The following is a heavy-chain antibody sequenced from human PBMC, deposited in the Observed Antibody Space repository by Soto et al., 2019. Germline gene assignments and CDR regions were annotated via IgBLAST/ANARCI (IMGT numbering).Heavy chain of an antibody. Sequence: PGGSLRLSCAASGFTFSSYSMNRVRQAPGKGLEWVAIILHDGNNKYYADSVKGRFTISRDNSKNTLYLQMNSLRTEDTAIYYCARDDEGGSYCDLGYWGQGTLVTISS. V-gene: IGHV3-30*03. CDR2: ILHDGNNK. CDR3: ARDDEGGSYCDLGY. J-gene: IGHJ4*02. D-gene: IGHD3-10*01. CDR1: GFTFSSYS.